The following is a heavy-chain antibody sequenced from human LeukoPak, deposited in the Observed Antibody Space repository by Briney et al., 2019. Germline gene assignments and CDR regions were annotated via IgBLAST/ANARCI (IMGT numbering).Heavy chain of an antibody. J-gene: IGHJ4*02. CDR1: GGTFSDYT. Sequence: SVKVSCKASGGTFSDYTINWVRQAPGQGLEWMGRIIPIVDIPNYAQKFQGRVTITADKSTSTAYMELSSLRSEDTAVYYCASLPVDTSMVSDYWGLGTLVTVSS. D-gene: IGHD5-18*01. V-gene: IGHV1-69*02. CDR3: ASLPVDTSMVSDY. CDR2: IIPIVDIP.